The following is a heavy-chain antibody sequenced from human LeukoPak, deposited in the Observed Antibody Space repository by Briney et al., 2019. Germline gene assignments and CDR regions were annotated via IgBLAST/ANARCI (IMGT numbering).Heavy chain of an antibody. CDR3: ARGGTMVRGVNALGNYGMDV. CDR2: VNPNSGNT. D-gene: IGHD3-10*01. CDR1: GCSCSTHD. V-gene: IGHV1-8*01. J-gene: IGHJ6*02. Sequence: SVKVSCRASGCSCSTHDVSWVRQATGQVLKYMGWVNPNSGNTGYAQSFQGRVTMTRDTSTTTAYMELSNLRSDDTAVYYCARGGTMVRGVNALGNYGMDVWGQGTTVTVSS.